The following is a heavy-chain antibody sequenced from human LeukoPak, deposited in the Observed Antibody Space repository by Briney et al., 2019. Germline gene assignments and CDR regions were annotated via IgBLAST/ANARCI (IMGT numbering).Heavy chain of an antibody. Sequence: SETLSLTCTVSGGSISSGDYYWSWIRQPPGKGLEWIGYIYYSGSTYYNPSLKSRVTISVDTSKNQFSLKLSSVTAADTAVYYCARGRTPPYYGSGSYRQLEFDYWGQGTLVTVSS. CDR3: ARGRTPPYYGSGSYRQLEFDY. CDR2: IYYSGST. V-gene: IGHV4-30-4*08. J-gene: IGHJ4*02. CDR1: GGSISSGDYY. D-gene: IGHD3-10*01.